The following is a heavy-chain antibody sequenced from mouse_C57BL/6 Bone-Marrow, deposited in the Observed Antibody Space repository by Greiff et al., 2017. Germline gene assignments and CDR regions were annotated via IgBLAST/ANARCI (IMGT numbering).Heavy chain of an antibody. D-gene: IGHD2-4*01. Sequence: VQLQQSGAELMKPGASVKLSCKATGYTFTGYWIEWVKQRPGHGLEWIGEILPGSGSTNYNEKFKGKATFTADTSSNTAYMPLSSLPTEDSAIYYCARGVGGLRRGDYFDYWGQGTTLTVSS. V-gene: IGHV1-9*01. CDR3: ARGVGGLRRGDYFDY. J-gene: IGHJ2*01. CDR2: ILPGSGST. CDR1: GYTFTGYW.